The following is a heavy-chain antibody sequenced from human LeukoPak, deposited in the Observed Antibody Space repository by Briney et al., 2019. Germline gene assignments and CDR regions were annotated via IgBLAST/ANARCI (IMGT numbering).Heavy chain of an antibody. D-gene: IGHD6-13*01. CDR1: GFTFSSYA. Sequence: GGSLRLSCAASGFTFSSYAMSWVRQAPGKGLEWVSAISGSGGSTYYADSVKGRFTISRDNSKNTLYLQMNSLRAEDTALYYCAKGITAADTGLDYWGQGTLVTVSS. J-gene: IGHJ4*02. CDR2: ISGSGGST. CDR3: AKGITAADTGLDY. V-gene: IGHV3-23*01.